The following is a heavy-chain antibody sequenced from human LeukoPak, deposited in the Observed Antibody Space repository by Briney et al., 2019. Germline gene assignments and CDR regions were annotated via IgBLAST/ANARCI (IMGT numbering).Heavy chain of an antibody. D-gene: IGHD6-19*01. V-gene: IGHV3-7*01. J-gene: IGHJ4*02. CDR2: IKQDGSEK. CDR1: GFTFSSYW. CDR3: ARDPTTYSSGFHFDY. Sequence: GGSLRLSCAASGFTFSSYWMSWVRQAPGKGLEWVANIKQDGSEKYYVDSVKGRFTISRDNAKNSLYLQMNSLRAEDTAMYYCARDPTTYSSGFHFDYWGQGTLVTVSS.